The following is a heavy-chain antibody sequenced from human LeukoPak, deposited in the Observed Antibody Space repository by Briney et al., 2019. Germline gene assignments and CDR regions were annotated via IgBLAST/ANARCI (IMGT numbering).Heavy chain of an antibody. Sequence: WVAVISYDGSNKYYADSVKGRFTISRDNSKNTLYLQMNSLRAEDTAVYYCATFGWDDAFDIWGQGTMVTVSS. D-gene: IGHD6-19*01. CDR2: ISYDGSNK. CDR3: ATFGWDDAFDI. V-gene: IGHV3-30*03. J-gene: IGHJ3*02.